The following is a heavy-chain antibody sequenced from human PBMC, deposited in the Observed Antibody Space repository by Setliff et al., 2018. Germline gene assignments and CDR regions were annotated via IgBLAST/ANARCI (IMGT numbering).Heavy chain of an antibody. D-gene: IGHD5-12*01. CDR2: ITPILGVP. CDR3: ARGVGYSGYDSSRGYVSPQLVEN. J-gene: IGHJ4*02. CDR1: GGSFRTKK. Sequence: SVKVYCKASGGSFRTKKISWVRQAPGQGLEWMGGITPILGVPNYAQNFQGRVTITADTSTTTVYMELSSLRFDDTAVYYCARGVGYSGYDSSRGYVSPQLVENWGQGTRVTVS. V-gene: IGHV1-69*10.